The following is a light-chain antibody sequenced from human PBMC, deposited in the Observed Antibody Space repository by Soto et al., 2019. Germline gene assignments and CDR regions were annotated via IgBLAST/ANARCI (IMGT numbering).Light chain of an antibody. V-gene: IGKV1-12*01. CDR1: QGISSR. CDR3: QQSNSFPLT. J-gene: IGKJ4*01. CDR2: AAS. Sequence: DLQMTRSPSSVSASVGDRVTITCRASQGISSRLAWYQQKPGKAPNLLIYAASSLQSGVPSRFSGSGSETDFTLTIGSLQPEDFATYYCQQSNSFPLTFGGGTKVEIK.